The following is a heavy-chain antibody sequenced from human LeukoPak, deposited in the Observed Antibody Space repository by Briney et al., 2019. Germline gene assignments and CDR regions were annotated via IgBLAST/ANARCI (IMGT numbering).Heavy chain of an antibody. Sequence: GGSLRLSCAASGFTVSSNYMSWVRQAPGKGLEWVSAIDRGVGSTYYADSVKGRFTISRDNSKNTLYLQMNNLRVDDTAVYYCAKKGQADDGGKPDWGQGTLVTVSS. J-gene: IGHJ4*02. V-gene: IGHV3-53*01. CDR3: AKKGQADDGGKPD. CDR1: GFTVSSNY. CDR2: IDRGVGST.